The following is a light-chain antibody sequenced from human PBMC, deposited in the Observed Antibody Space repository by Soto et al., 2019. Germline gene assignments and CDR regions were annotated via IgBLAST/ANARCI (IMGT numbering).Light chain of an antibody. CDR1: QGISSA. CDR2: DVF. CDR3: QQLETYPIT. Sequence: AIQVTQSPSSLSASVGDTVTITCRASQGISSAFAWYQQKPGKVPRLLIYDVFNLQSGVPSRFSGSGSGTDFTLTISRLQPEDFATYYCQQLETYPITFGQGTRLEIK. J-gene: IGKJ5*01. V-gene: IGKV1-13*02.